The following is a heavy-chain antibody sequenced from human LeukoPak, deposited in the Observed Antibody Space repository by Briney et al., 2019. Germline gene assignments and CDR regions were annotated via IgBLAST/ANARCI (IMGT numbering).Heavy chain of an antibody. V-gene: IGHV1-69*04. CDR3: ARDGGGGYTGDY. CDR2: IIPILGIA. J-gene: IGHJ4*02. D-gene: IGHD1-26*01. Sequence: SVKVSCKASGGTFSSYAISWVRQAPGQGLEWMGRIIPILGIANYAQKFQGRVTITADKSTSTAYMELSSLRSEDTAVYYCARDGGGGYTGDYWGQGTLVTVSS. CDR1: GGTFSSYA.